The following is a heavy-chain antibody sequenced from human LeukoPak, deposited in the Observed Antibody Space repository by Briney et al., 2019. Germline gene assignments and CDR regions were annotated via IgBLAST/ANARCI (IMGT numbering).Heavy chain of an antibody. Sequence: PGGSLRLSCAPSGFSFSSYDMNWVRQAPGQGLEWVSSISGSSKSIDYADSLKGRFAISRDNARNSLYLQMNSLRAEDTALYYCARDGFYGSGNKPYDYWGQGNLVTVSS. D-gene: IGHD3-10*01. CDR1: GFSFSSYD. CDR3: ARDGFYGSGNKPYDY. CDR2: ISGSSKSI. J-gene: IGHJ4*01. V-gene: IGHV3-21*04.